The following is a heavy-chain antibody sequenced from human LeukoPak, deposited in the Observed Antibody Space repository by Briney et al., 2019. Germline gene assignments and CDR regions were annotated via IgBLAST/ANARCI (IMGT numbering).Heavy chain of an antibody. D-gene: IGHD6-13*01. CDR2: INPNSGGT. CDR1: GYTFTGYY. CDR3: ARFLPGTADDY. J-gene: IGHJ4*02. Sequence: ASVKVSCKASGYTFTGYYMHWVRQAPGQGLEWMGWINPNSGGTNYAQKFQGRVTMTRDMSISTAYMELNRLRSDDTAIYYCARFLPGTADDYWGQGTLVTVSS. V-gene: IGHV1-2*02.